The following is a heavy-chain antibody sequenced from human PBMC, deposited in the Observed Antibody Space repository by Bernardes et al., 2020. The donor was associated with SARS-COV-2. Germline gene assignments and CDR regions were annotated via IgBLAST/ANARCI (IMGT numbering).Heavy chain of an antibody. CDR3: ARNPYYDFWSGSYYYYYYMDV. D-gene: IGHD3-3*01. CDR2: ISYDGSNK. V-gene: IGHV3-30*04. Sequence: SLRLSCAASGFTFSSYAMHWVRQAPGKGLEWVAVISYDGSNKYYADSVKGRFTISRDNSKNTLYLQMNSLRAEDTAVYYCARNPYYDFWSGSYYYYYYMDVWGKGTTVTVSS. CDR1: GFTFSSYA. J-gene: IGHJ6*03.